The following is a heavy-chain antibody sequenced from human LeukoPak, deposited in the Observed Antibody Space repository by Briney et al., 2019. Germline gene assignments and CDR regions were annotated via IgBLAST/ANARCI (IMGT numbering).Heavy chain of an antibody. J-gene: IGHJ3*02. CDR2: IYDSGST. CDR1: GGSISSYY. Sequence: SETLSLTCTVSGGSISSYYWSWIRQPPGKGLEWIGYIYDSGSTNYNPSLKSRVTISVDTSKNQFSLKLSSVTAADTAVYYCASLTTADAFDIWGQGTMVTVSS. V-gene: IGHV4-59*01. D-gene: IGHD3-22*01. CDR3: ASLTTADAFDI.